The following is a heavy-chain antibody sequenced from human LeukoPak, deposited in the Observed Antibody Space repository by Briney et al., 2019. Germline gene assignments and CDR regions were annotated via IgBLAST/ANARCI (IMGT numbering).Heavy chain of an antibody. Sequence: ASVKVSCKTSGYIFKDFYIHWVRQAPGHGLEWMGWINPNSGDTNSAQRFQGRVTMTRDTSTGTAYMDLSSLTSDNTAVYFCAKDSSGGYNSHWGQGTLVTVSS. J-gene: IGHJ4*02. D-gene: IGHD5-24*01. CDR1: GYIFKDFY. V-gene: IGHV1-2*02. CDR2: INPNSGDT. CDR3: AKDSSGGYNSH.